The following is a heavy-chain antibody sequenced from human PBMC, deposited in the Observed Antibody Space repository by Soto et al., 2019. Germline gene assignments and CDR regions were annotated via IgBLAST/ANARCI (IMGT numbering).Heavy chain of an antibody. D-gene: IGHD3-10*01. V-gene: IGHV1-69*06. CDR2: IIPIFGTA. J-gene: IGHJ6*02. CDR1: GGTLSSYA. Sequence: VASVKVSCKASGGTLSSYAISWVRQAPGQGLEWMGGIIPIFGTANYAQKFQGRVTITADKSTSTAYMELSSLRSEDTAVYYCARGTMVRGVKGVYYYGMDVWGQGTTVTVSS. CDR3: ARGTMVRGVKGVYYYGMDV.